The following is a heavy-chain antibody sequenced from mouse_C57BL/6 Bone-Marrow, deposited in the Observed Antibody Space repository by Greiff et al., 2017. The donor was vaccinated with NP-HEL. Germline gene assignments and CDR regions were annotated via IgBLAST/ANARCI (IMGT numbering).Heavy chain of an antibody. CDR1: GYTFTSYW. J-gene: IGHJ1*03. CDR3: ARYYYGSRGWYFDV. V-gene: IGHV1-72*01. D-gene: IGHD1-1*01. CDR2: IDPNSGGT. Sequence: VRLQQPGADLVKPGASVKLSCKASGYTFTSYWTHWVKQRPGRGLEWIGRIDPNSGGTKFNEKFKTKATLTVDKPSSTAYMQLSGLTSEDSAVYYCARYYYGSRGWYFDVWGTGTTVTVSS.